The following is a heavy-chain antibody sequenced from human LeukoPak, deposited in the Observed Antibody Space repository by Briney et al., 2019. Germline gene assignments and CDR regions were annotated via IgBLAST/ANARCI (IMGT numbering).Heavy chain of an antibody. V-gene: IGHV4-59*01. CDR1: GGYISSYY. CDR3: AGDRGCSGGSCYGHFDP. CDR2: IYYSGST. Sequence: SETLSLTCTVSGGYISSYYWSWIRRPPGKGLEWIGYIYYSGSTNHNPSLKSRVTISLDTSKNQFSLKLSSVTAADTAVYFCAGDRGCSGGSCYGHFDPWGQGTLVTVSS. D-gene: IGHD2-15*01. J-gene: IGHJ5*02.